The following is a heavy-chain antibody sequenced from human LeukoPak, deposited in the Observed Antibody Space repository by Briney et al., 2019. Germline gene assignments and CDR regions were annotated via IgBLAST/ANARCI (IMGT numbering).Heavy chain of an antibody. D-gene: IGHD2-15*01. J-gene: IGHJ4*02. CDR3: ARDSQAFCSGVSCLNYFDY. V-gene: IGHV1-2*02. CDR1: GYTFTDFY. CDR2: INPNSGGT. Sequence: ASVKVSCKPSGYTFTDFYMHWVRQAPGQGLEWMGWINPNSGGTNYAQKFQGRVTLTRDTSISTAYMELSRLRSDDTAVYYCARDSQAFCSGVSCLNYFDYWGQGTLVTVSS.